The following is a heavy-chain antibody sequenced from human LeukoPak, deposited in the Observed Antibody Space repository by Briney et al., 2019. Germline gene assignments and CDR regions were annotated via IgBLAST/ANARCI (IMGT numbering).Heavy chain of an antibody. CDR1: GGSFSGYY. J-gene: IGHJ4*02. V-gene: IGHV4-34*01. Sequence: SETLSLTCAVYGGSFSGYYWSWIRQPPGKGLEWIGEINHSGSTNYNPSLKSRVTISVDTSKNQFSLKLSSVTAADTAVHYCAMVSIQLWPSFDYWGQGTLVTVSS. CDR3: AMVSIQLWPSFDY. D-gene: IGHD5-18*01. CDR2: INHSGST.